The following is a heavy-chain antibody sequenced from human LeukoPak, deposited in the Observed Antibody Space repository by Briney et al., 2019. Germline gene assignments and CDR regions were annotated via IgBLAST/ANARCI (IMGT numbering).Heavy chain of an antibody. CDR2: IRGSGGST. CDR1: GFTFSSYA. Sequence: GGSLRLSSAASGFTFSSYAMSWVRAAPGGGVGWVSAIRGSGGSTYYADSVKGRFTISRDNSKNTLYLQMNSLRAEDTAVYYCAKGQWELLHWGQGTLVTVSS. V-gene: IGHV3-23*01. J-gene: IGHJ4*02. D-gene: IGHD1-26*01. CDR3: AKGQWELLH.